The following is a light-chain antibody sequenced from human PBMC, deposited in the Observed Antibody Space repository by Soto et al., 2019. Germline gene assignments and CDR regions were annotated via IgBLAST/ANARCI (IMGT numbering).Light chain of an antibody. V-gene: IGKV3-20*01. J-gene: IGKJ1*01. CDR2: STS. CDR3: QQYGNSPWT. Sequence: EFVLTQSPATLSVSPGERATLSCRASQSVSSNLAWYQQKPGQAPRLLIYSTSSRATGIPDRFSGSGSGTDFTLTISRLEPEDFAVYYCQQYGNSPWTFGQGTKVDIK. CDR1: QSVSSN.